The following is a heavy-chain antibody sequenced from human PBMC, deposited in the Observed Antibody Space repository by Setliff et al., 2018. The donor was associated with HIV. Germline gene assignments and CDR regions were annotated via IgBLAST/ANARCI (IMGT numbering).Heavy chain of an antibody. J-gene: IGHJ5*02. D-gene: IGHD1-20*01. CDR3: ARGRISGNEAS. V-gene: IGHV1-69*13. Sequence: SVKVSCKASGGTPITYAINWVREAPGQGLEWVGGIIPLFGTTNYAQKFQGRVTITADESTSTAYMELSSLRSEDTAVYYCARGRISGNEASWGQGTLVTVSS. CDR2: IIPLFGTT. CDR1: GGTPITYA.